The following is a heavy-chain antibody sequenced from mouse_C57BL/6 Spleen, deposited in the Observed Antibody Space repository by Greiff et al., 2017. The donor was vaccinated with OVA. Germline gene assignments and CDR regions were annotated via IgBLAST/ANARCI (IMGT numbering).Heavy chain of an antibody. CDR3: ARWDYYGSSLDY. V-gene: IGHV1-82*01. J-gene: IGHJ2*01. CDR1: GYAFSSSW. Sequence: VQLQQSGPELVKPGASVKISCKASGYAFSSSWMNWVKQRPGKGLEWIGRIYPGDGDTNYNGKFKGKATLNADKSSSTAYMQLSSLTSEDSAVYFCARWDYYGSSLDYWGQGTILTVSS. D-gene: IGHD1-1*01. CDR2: IYPGDGDT.